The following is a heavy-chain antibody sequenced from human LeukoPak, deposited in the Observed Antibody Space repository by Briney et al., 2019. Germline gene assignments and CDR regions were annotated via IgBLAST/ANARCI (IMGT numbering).Heavy chain of an antibody. V-gene: IGHV1-69*04. CDR2: IIPILGIE. D-gene: IGHD5-12*01. CDR3: ARDIVATNYYYYYGLDV. J-gene: IGHJ6*02. Sequence: ASVKVSCKASGGTFSSYAISWVRQAPGQGLEWMGRIIPILGIENYAQKFQGRVTITADKSTSTAYMELSSLRSEDTAVYYCARDIVATNYYYYYGLDVWGQGTTVTVSS. CDR1: GGTFSSYA.